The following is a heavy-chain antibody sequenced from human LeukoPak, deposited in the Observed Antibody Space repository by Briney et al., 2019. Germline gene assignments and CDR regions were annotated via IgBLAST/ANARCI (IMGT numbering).Heavy chain of an antibody. CDR1: GGSISSSGYY. J-gene: IGHJ5*02. V-gene: IGHV4-39*01. CDR3: ARHKGGSGYYTGVWFDP. CDR2: IYYSGST. Sequence: PSETLSLTCTVSGGSISSSGYYWGWIRQPPGKGLEWIGSIYYSGSTYYNPSLKSRVTISVDTSKNQFSLKLSSVTAADTAVYYCARHKGGSGYYTGVWFDPWGQGTLVTVSS. D-gene: IGHD3-3*01.